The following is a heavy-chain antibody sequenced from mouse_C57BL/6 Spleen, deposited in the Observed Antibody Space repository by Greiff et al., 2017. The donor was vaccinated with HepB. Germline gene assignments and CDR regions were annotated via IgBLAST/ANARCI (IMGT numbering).Heavy chain of an antibody. J-gene: IGHJ4*01. CDR1: GYTFTSYW. CDR3: ARNPLTGRRYAMDY. V-gene: IGHV1-55*01. Sequence: QVQLQHPGAELVKPGASVKMSCKASGYTFTSYWITWVKQRPGQGLEWIGDIYPGSGSTNYNEKFKSKATLTVDTSSSTAYMQLSSLTSEDSAVYYCARNPLTGRRYAMDYWGQGTSVTVSS. CDR2: IYPGSGST. D-gene: IGHD4-1*01.